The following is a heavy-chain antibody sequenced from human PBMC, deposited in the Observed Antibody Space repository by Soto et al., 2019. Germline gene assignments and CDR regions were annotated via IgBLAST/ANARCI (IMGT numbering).Heavy chain of an antibody. CDR3: AQKGYCSSTSCYTGVWGFDY. J-gene: IGHJ4*02. CDR1: GFTFSSYA. D-gene: IGHD2-2*02. Sequence: EVQLLESGGGLVQPGGSLRLSCAASGFTFSSYAMSWVRQAPGKGLEWVSAISGSGGSTYYADSVKGRFTISRDNSKNTLYLQMNSLRAEDTAVYYCAQKGYCSSTSCYTGVWGFDYWGQGTLVTVSS. CDR2: ISGSGGST. V-gene: IGHV3-23*01.